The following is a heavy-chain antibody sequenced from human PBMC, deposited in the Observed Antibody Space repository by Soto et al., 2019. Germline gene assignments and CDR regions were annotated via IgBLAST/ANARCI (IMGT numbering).Heavy chain of an antibody. CDR3: VRQGIDYLHGLVDV. CDR1: SGPDRSHN. J-gene: IGHJ6*02. CDR2: VYYTGDT. V-gene: IGHV4-59*08. Sequence: QVQLQQSGPRLVKPSETLSLTCTVSSGPDRSHNWGWIRQPPGRGLEWIGYVYYTGDTAYNPSLRGPVTISADTSTNDISLTLNSVTAADTAVYYCVRQGIDYLHGLVDVWGQGTTVSVSS. D-gene: IGHD4-17*01.